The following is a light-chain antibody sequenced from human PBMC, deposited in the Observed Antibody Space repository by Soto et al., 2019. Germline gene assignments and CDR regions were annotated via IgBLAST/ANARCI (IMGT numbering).Light chain of an antibody. CDR2: DAS. J-gene: IGKJ3*01. CDR1: QGISSA. Sequence: AIQLTQSPSSLSASVGDRVTITCRASQGISSALAWYQQKPGKAPKLLIYDASSLESGVPSRFSGSGSGTDFTLTISSLQPEDFATYYCLQFRAFGPGTKVDIK. V-gene: IGKV1-13*02. CDR3: LQFRA.